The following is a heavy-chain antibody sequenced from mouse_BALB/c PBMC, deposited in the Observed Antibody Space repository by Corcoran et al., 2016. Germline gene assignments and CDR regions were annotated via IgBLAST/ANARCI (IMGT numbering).Heavy chain of an antibody. D-gene: IGHD2-14*01. Sequence: QVQLQQSGAELMKPGASVKISCKATGYTFSSYWIEWVKQRPGHGLEWIGEILPGSGSTNYNAKFKGKATFTADTSSNTAYMQLSSLTSEDSAVYYCARHYRYAMDYWGQGTSVTVSS. CDR2: ILPGSGST. CDR3: ARHYRYAMDY. V-gene: IGHV1-9*01. CDR1: GYTFSSYW. J-gene: IGHJ4*01.